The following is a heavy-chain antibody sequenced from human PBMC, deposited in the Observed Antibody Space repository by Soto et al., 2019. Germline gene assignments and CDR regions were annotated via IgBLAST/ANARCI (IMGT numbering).Heavy chain of an antibody. V-gene: IGHV3-48*01. Sequence: GSLRLSCAASGFTFSSYSMNWVRQAPGKGLEWVSYISSSSSTIYYADSVKGRFTISRDNAKNSLYLQMNSLRAEDTAVYYCTRGYYDIPSTPADYWGQGTLVTVSS. D-gene: IGHD3-9*01. CDR1: GFTFSSYS. J-gene: IGHJ4*02. CDR2: ISSSSSTI. CDR3: TRGYYDIPSTPADY.